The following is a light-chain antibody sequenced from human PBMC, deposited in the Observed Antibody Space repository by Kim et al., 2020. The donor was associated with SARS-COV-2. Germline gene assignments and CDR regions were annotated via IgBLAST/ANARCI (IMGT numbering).Light chain of an antibody. CDR1: QGIGSY. J-gene: IGKJ4*01. V-gene: IGKV1-27*01. CDR2: AAS. CDR3: QKYNSAPLT. Sequence: ASVGDRVTITRRASQGIGSYLAWYQQKPGKVPKLLIYAASTLQSGVPSRFSGSGSGTDFTLTISSLQPEDVATYYCQKYNSAPLTFGGGTKVDI.